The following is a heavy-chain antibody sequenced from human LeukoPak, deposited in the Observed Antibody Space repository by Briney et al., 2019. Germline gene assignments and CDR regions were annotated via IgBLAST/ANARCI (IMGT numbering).Heavy chain of an antibody. J-gene: IGHJ4*02. CDR1: GFTFSSYW. CDR2: IKQDGSEK. V-gene: IGHV3-7*01. CDR3: ARERGSKCFDY. Sequence: GGSLRLSCAASGFTFSSYWMSWVRQAPGKGLEWVANIKQDGSEKYYVDSVKGRFTISRDNTKNSLYLQMNSLRAEDTAVYYCARERGSKCFDYWGQGTLVTVSS. D-gene: IGHD3-10*01.